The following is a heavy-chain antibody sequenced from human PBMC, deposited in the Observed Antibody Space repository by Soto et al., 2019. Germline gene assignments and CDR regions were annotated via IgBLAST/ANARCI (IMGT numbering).Heavy chain of an antibody. CDR2: ISGSGGST. CDR1: GFTFSSYA. D-gene: IGHD7-27*01. Sequence: GGSLRLCCAASGFTFSSYAMSWVRQAPGKGLEWVSAISGSGGSTYYADSVKGRFTISRDNSKNTLYLQMSSLRAEDTAVYYFAKDPNRPKWLASSSQGTLVTVSS. CDR3: AKDPNRPKWLAS. V-gene: IGHV3-23*01. J-gene: IGHJ5*01.